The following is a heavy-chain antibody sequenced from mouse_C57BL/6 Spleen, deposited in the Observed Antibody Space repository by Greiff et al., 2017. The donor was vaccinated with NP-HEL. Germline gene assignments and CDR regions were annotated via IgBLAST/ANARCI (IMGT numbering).Heavy chain of an antibody. V-gene: IGHV1-7*01. CDR1: GYTFTSYW. Sequence: VQLQQSGAELAKPGASVKLSCKASGYTFTSYWMHWVNQRPGQGLEWIGYINPSSGYTKYNQKFKDKATLTVDKSSSTAYMQLSSLTYEDTAVYYCAREGSTTVVAFPFDYWGQGTTLTVSS. D-gene: IGHD1-1*01. J-gene: IGHJ2*01. CDR2: INPSSGYT. CDR3: AREGSTTVVAFPFDY.